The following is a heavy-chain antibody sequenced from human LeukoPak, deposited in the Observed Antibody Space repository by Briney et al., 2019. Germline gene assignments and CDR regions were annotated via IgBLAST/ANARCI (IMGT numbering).Heavy chain of an antibody. D-gene: IGHD2-2*01. J-gene: IGHJ5*02. CDR2: IYYSGST. CDR1: GGSISSGGYY. V-gene: IGHV4-31*03. Sequence: PAETLTLTCTVSGGSISSGGYYWSWIRQHPGKGLEWLGYIYYSGSTYYNPSLKSRVTISVDTSKNQFSLKLSSVTAADTAVYYCARRRVPAPGGWFDPWGQGTLVTVSS. CDR3: ARRRVPAPGGWFDP.